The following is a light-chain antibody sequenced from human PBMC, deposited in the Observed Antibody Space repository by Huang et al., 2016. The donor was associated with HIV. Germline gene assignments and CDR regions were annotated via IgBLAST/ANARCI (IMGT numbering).Light chain of an antibody. J-gene: IGKJ1*01. V-gene: IGKV3-15*01. Sequence: EIVMTQSPATLSVSPGERATLSCRASQTAGSNLAWYQQKPGQAPRLLIYSASTRATGIPARFGGSGSGTDFTLTISSLQSEDFAVYYCQQYNNWPGTFGQGTKVEIK. CDR1: QTAGSN. CDR2: SAS. CDR3: QQYNNWPGT.